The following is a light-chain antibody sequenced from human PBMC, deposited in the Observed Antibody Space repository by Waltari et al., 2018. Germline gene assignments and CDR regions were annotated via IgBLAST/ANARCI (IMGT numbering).Light chain of an antibody. V-gene: IGLV2-11*01. Sequence: QSALTQPRSVSESPGHSVSISCTGTSRDVGNYNYVSWYQQFPGKAPQLIIYDVDKRPSGVPVRCSGSKSGNTAYLFIFGGQAEDEADDYCCSYADNYPYWVFGGGTSLTVL. CDR1: SRDVGNYNY. CDR3: CSYADNYPYWV. CDR2: DVD. J-gene: IGLJ3*02.